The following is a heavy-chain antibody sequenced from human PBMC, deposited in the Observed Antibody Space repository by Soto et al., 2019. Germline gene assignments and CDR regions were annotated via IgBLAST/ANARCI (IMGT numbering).Heavy chain of an antibody. D-gene: IGHD3-3*01. CDR2: ISYDGSNK. V-gene: IGHV3-30-3*01. CDR3: ASVAYDFWSGYPPD. CDR1: GFTFSSYA. Sequence: QVQLVESGGGVVQPGRSLRLSCAASGFTFSSYAMHWVRQAPGKGLEWVAVISYDGSNKYYADSVKGRFTISRDNSKNTLYLQMNSLRAEDTAVYCCASVAYDFWSGYPPDWGQGTLVTVSS. J-gene: IGHJ4*02.